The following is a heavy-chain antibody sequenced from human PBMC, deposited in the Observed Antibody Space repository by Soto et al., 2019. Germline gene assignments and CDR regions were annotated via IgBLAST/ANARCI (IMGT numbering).Heavy chain of an antibody. CDR2: IKISAVDT. D-gene: IGHD4-4*01. J-gene: IGHJ5*02. CDR1: GFTFSNFP. V-gene: IGHV3-23*01. CDR3: AKDHSNFGLGP. Sequence: EVQLLESGGGLVQPGGSLRLSCAASGFTFSNFPMTWVRQAPGKGLEWVSAIKISAVDTYYADSVKGRFSISRDNSKNMLYLKLNSLRADDTAIYDCAKDHSNFGLGPWGQGTVVTVSS.